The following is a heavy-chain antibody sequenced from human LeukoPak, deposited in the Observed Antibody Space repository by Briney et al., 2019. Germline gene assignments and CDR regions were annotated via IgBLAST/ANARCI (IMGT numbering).Heavy chain of an antibody. CDR2: ISYNGRNE. J-gene: IGHJ4*02. CDR3: SNGPMITYGGLTGREFDY. CDR1: GFTFSAYG. Sequence: PGRSLRLSCVVSGFTFSAYGMHWVRRAPGKGLEWITFISYNGRNEYYADSVKGRFTISRDISKNTLYLQMDSLRPEDTGVYYCSNGPMITYGGLTGREFDYWGQGTLVTVSS. D-gene: IGHD3-16*01. V-gene: IGHV3-30*18.